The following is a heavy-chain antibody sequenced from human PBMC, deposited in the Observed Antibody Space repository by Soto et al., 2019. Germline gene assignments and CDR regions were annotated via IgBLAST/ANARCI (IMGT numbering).Heavy chain of an antibody. J-gene: IGHJ3*02. CDR3: AKDRGGFGYCSSTSCYLNAFDI. D-gene: IGHD2-2*01. Sequence: GGSLRLSCAASGFTFSSYAMSWVRQAPGKGLEWVSAISGSGGSTYYADSVKGRFTISRDNSKNTLYLQMNSLRAEDTAVYYCAKDRGGFGYCSSTSCYLNAFDIWGQGTMVTVSS. CDR1: GFTFSSYA. CDR2: ISGSGGST. V-gene: IGHV3-23*01.